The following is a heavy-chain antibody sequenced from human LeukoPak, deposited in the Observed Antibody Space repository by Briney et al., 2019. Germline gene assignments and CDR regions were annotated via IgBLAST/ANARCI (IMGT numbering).Heavy chain of an antibody. V-gene: IGHV3-21*01. J-gene: IGHJ4*02. CDR1: GFTFSSYS. D-gene: IGHD3-22*01. Sequence: PGGSLRLSCAASGFTFSSYSMNWVRQAPGKGLEWVSSISSSSSYIYYADSVKGRFTISRDNAKNSLYLQMNSLRAEDTAVYYCARSSSGYSYPTPIGYWGQGTLVTVSS. CDR3: ARSSSGYSYPTPIGY. CDR2: ISSSSSYI.